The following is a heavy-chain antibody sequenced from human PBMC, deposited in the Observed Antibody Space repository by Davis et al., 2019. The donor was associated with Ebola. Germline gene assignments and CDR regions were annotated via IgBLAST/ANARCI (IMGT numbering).Heavy chain of an antibody. V-gene: IGHV3-30*03. CDR3: ARGYGSGRHFDY. CDR2: ISYDGSSE. CDR1: GFTLRNYG. J-gene: IGHJ4*02. D-gene: IGHD3-10*01. Sequence: GESLKISCAASGFTLRNYGMHWVRQAPGKGLEWVAFISYDGSSEFYADSVKGRFTISRDNAKNSLYLQMNSLTDEDTAIYYCARGYGSGRHFDYWGQGTLVTVSS.